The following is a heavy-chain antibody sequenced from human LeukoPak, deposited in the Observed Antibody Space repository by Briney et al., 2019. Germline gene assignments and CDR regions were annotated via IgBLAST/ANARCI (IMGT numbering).Heavy chain of an antibody. J-gene: IGHJ5*02. D-gene: IGHD5-18*01. CDR1: GGSFSGYY. V-gene: IGHV4-34*01. CDR3: ARGYSYGDFSDWFNP. CDR2: INHSGST. Sequence: SETLSLTCAVYGGSFSGYYWSWIRQPPGKGLEWIGEINHSGSTNYNPSLKSRVTISVDTSKNQFSLKLSSVTAADTAVYYCARGYSYGDFSDWFNPWGQGTLVTVSS.